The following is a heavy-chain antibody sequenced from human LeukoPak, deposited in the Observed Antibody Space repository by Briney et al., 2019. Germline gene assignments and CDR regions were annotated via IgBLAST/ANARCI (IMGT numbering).Heavy chain of an antibody. CDR2: ISGSGGST. V-gene: IGHV3-23*01. Sequence: GGSLRLSCAASGFTFSSYAMSWVRQAPGKGLEWVSAISGSGGSTYYADSVKGRFTISRDNSKNTLYLQMNSLRAEDTAVYYCAKDTRGGDYGILTDAFDIWGQGTMVTVSS. CDR3: AKDTRGGDYGILTDAFDI. D-gene: IGHD4-17*01. CDR1: GFTFSSYA. J-gene: IGHJ3*02.